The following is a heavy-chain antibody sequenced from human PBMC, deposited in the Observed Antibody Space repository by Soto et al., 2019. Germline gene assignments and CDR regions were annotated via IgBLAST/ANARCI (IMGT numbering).Heavy chain of an antibody. J-gene: IGHJ4*02. Sequence: VASVKVSCKASGGTFSSYAISWVRQAPGQGLEWMGGIIPIFGTANYAQKFQGRVTITADKSTSTAYMELSSLRSEDTAVYYCAVSSITMIVVVINSYFDYWGQGTLVTVSS. V-gene: IGHV1-69*06. CDR3: AVSSITMIVVVINSYFDY. D-gene: IGHD3-22*01. CDR2: IIPIFGTA. CDR1: GGTFSSYA.